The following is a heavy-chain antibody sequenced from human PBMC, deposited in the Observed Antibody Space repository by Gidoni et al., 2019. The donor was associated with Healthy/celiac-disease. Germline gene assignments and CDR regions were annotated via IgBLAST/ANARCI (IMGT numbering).Heavy chain of an antibody. CDR3: ARDGMVVPRLVGATTSDY. D-gene: IGHD1-26*01. CDR2: ISSSSSTI. Sequence: EVQLVESGGGLVQPGGSLRLSCAASGFTFSSYSMNWVRQAPGKGLEWVSYISSSSSTIYYADSVKGRFTISRDNAKNSLYLQMNSLRAEDTAVYYCARDGMVVPRLVGATTSDYWGQGTLVTVSS. J-gene: IGHJ4*02. CDR1: GFTFSSYS. V-gene: IGHV3-48*01.